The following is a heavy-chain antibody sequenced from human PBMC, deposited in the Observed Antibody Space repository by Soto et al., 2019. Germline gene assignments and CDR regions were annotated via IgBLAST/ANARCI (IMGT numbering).Heavy chain of an antibody. Sequence: EVQLVESGGGLVQPGRSLRLSCAASGFTFDDYAMQWVRQAPGKGLEWVSGISWNSDRIGYVDSVKGRFTISRDNAENSLYLQMNSLRPEDTALYYCAKGVNTYYGSGSSHWGQGTLVTVSS. V-gene: IGHV3-9*01. CDR2: ISWNSDRI. CDR1: GFTFDDYA. D-gene: IGHD3-10*01. J-gene: IGHJ4*02. CDR3: AKGVNTYYGSGSSH.